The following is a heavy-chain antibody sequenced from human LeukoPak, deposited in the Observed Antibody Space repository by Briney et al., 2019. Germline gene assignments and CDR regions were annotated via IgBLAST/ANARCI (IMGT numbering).Heavy chain of an antibody. Sequence: ASVKVSCKASGYTFTSHGLSWARQAPGQGLEWMGWTSIYSGNTNYAQKFQDRISMTTDTSTSTAYMELRSLKSDDTAVYYCARDPGGTWGFDYWDQGALVTVSS. CDR2: TSIYSGNT. V-gene: IGHV1-18*01. CDR3: ARDPGGTWGFDY. CDR1: GYTFTSHG. D-gene: IGHD7-27*01. J-gene: IGHJ4*02.